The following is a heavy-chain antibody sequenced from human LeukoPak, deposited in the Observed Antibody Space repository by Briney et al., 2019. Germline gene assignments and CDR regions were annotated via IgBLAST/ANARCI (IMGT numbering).Heavy chain of an antibody. V-gene: IGHV4-30-2*01. Sequence: SETLSLTCAVSGGSISSGGYSWSWIRQPPGKGLEWIGYIYHSGSTYYNPSLKSRVTISVDRSKNQFSLKLSSVTAADTAVYYCARASGDIVVVPAATHFDYWGQGTLVTVSS. CDR1: GGSISSGGYS. CDR3: ARASGDIVVVPAATHFDY. CDR2: IYHSGST. J-gene: IGHJ4*02. D-gene: IGHD2-2*01.